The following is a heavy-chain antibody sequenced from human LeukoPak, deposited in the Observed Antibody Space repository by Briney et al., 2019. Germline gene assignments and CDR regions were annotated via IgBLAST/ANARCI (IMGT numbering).Heavy chain of an antibody. J-gene: IGHJ5*02. CDR3: ARRGVEMAAIRADNWFDP. V-gene: IGHV4-59*08. CDR2: IYYSGST. Sequence: SETLSLTCTVSGASISSHSWNWIRQPPGKGLEWIGSIYYSGSTHYNLSLNSRVTISGDMSKNQFSLKLSYVTAADTAVYYCARRGVEMAAIRADNWFDPWGQGTLVTVSS. CDR1: GASISSHS. D-gene: IGHD5-24*01.